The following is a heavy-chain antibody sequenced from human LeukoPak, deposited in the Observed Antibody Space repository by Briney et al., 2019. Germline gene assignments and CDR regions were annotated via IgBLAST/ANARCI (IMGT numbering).Heavy chain of an antibody. J-gene: IGHJ4*02. D-gene: IGHD3-22*01. CDR1: GGTFSSYA. Sequence: SVKVSCKASGGTFSSYAISWVRQAPGQGLEWMGGIIPIFGTANYAQKFQGRVTITADESTSTAYMELSSLRSEDTAVYYCARGGFGSGYYFWYFDYWGQGTLVTVSS. V-gene: IGHV1-69*13. CDR3: ARGGFGSGYYFWYFDY. CDR2: IIPIFGTA.